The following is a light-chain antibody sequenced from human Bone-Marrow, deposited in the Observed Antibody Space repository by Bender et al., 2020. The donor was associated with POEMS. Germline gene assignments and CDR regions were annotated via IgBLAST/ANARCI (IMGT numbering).Light chain of an antibody. Sequence: QSVVTQPPSVSGAPGQRVTISCTGSSSNIGAGYDVHWYQQVPGTAPKVAIYDSTSRPSGVPDRFSGSKSGTSASLAITGLQAEDEADFYCQSYDSSLSVYVFGTGTKVTVL. J-gene: IGLJ1*01. CDR2: DST. V-gene: IGLV1-40*01. CDR1: SSNIGAGYD. CDR3: QSYDSSLSVYV.